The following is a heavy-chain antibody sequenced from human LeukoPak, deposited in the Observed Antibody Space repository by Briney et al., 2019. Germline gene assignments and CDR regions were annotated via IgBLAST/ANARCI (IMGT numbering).Heavy chain of an antibody. CDR1: GFTFDDYA. CDR2: ISWNSGSI. CDR3: AREGSSCTSNSCSDYFDY. J-gene: IGHJ4*02. D-gene: IGHD1-26*01. Sequence: PGGSLRLSCAASGFTFDDYAMHWVRQAPGKGLEWVSGISWNSGSIGYADSVKGRFTISRDNSKDTVFLQMNNLRVEDTAIYYCAREGSSCTSNSCSDYFDYWGQGTLVTVSS. V-gene: IGHV3-9*01.